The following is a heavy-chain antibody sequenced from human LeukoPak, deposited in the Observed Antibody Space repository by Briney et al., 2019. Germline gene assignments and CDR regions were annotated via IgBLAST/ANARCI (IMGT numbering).Heavy chain of an antibody. J-gene: IGHJ4*02. CDR3: ARGLLVTTGDFDY. CDR2: ISSSSSTI. D-gene: IGHD3-22*01. Sequence: GGSLRLSCAASGFTFSSYAMSWVRQAPGKGREWVSYISSSSSTIYYADSVKGRFTIYRDNAKNSLYLQMNSLRAEDTAVYYCARGLLVTTGDFDYWGQGTLVTVSS. CDR1: GFTFSSYA. V-gene: IGHV3-48*04.